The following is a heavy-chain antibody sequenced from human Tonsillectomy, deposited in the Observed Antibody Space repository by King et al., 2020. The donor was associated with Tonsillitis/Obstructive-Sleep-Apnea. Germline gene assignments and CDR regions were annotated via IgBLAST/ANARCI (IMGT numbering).Heavy chain of an antibody. CDR3: AKDPRLYGDCVRLKYFDY. V-gene: IGHV3-9*01. CDR1: GFIFDDYA. D-gene: IGHD4-17*01. CDR2: ISWNSGSI. Sequence: QLVQSGGGLVQPGRSLRLSCAASGFIFDDYAMHWVRQAPGKGLEWVSGISWNSGSIGYADSVKGRFTISRDNAKNSLYLKMNSLRAEDTALYDCAKDPRLYGDCVRLKYFDYWGQGTLVTVPS. J-gene: IGHJ4*02.